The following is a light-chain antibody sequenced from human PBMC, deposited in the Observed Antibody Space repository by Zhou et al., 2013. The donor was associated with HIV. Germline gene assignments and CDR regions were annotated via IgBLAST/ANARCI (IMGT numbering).Light chain of an antibody. CDR1: QSISSY. CDR3: QQANSFPWT. Sequence: DIQMTQSPSSLSASVGDRVTITCRASQSISSYLNWYQQKPGEAPKLLIYAASSLQSGVPSRFSGSGSGTDFTLTISCLQPEDFASYYCQQANSFPWTFGQGTKVEIK. V-gene: IGKV1-39*01. CDR2: AAS. J-gene: IGKJ1*01.